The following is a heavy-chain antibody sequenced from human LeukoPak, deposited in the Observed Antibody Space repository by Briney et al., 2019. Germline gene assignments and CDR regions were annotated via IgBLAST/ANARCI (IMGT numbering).Heavy chain of an antibody. J-gene: IGHJ4*02. CDR2: ISSSSSYI. Sequence: GGSLRLSCAASGFTFSSYSMNWVRQAPGKGLEWVSSISSSSSYIYYADSVKGRFTISRDNAKNSLYLQMNSLRAEDTAVYYCARDGSPIGPYDFWSGYVDKVPTFDYWGQGTLVTVSS. V-gene: IGHV3-21*01. CDR1: GFTFSSYS. D-gene: IGHD3-3*01. CDR3: ARDGSPIGPYDFWSGYVDKVPTFDY.